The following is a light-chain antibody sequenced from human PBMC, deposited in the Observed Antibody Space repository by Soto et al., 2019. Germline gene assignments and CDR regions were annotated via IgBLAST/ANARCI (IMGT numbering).Light chain of an antibody. V-gene: IGLV2-14*01. Sequence: QPVLTQPASLSGSPGQSITISCTGTSSDIGAYDYVSWFQQHPGKAPKLMISEVNNRPSGVSNRFSGSKSGNTAYLTISGLQVEDEAEYFCFSFTTNSTHGFGTGTKVTV. CDR1: SSDIGAYDY. J-gene: IGLJ1*01. CDR3: FSFTTNSTHG. CDR2: EVN.